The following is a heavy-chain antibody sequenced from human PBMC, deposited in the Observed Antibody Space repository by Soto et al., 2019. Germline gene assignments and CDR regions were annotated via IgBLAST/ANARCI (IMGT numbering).Heavy chain of an antibody. CDR2: INYSGST. Sequence: SETLSLTCAVYGGSFSGYYWSWIRQPPGKGLEWIGDINYSGSTKYNPSLKSRVTISVDTSQNQFSLKLTSVTAADTAVYYCARSFSFYYDSSGYYIEYWGQGTLVTVSS. J-gene: IGHJ4*02. CDR3: ARSFSFYYDSSGYYIEY. D-gene: IGHD3-22*01. V-gene: IGHV4-34*01. CDR1: GGSFSGYY.